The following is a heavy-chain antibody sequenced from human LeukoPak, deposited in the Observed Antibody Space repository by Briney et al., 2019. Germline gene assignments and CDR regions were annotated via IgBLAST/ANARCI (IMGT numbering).Heavy chain of an antibody. J-gene: IGHJ4*02. CDR2: IYNSGST. CDR3: AREVRVSGYFEY. D-gene: IGHD1-26*01. V-gene: IGHV4-59*01. CDR1: GDSISSYF. Sequence: PSETLSLTCTVSGDSISSYFWSWIRQPPGKGLEWIAYIYNSGSTNYNPSLRSRVTISVDTSKNQFSLRLSSVTAADTAVYYCAREVRVSGYFEYWGQGTLVTVSS.